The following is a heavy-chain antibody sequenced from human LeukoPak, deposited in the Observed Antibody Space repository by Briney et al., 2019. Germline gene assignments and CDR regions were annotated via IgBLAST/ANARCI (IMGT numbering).Heavy chain of an antibody. D-gene: IGHD5-24*01. CDR3: ARWPFPEGDYFDY. J-gene: IGHJ4*02. CDR1: GFTFSSYA. Sequence: GGSLRLSCAASGFTFSSYAMSWVRQAPGKGLEWVSAISGSGGSTYYADSVKGRFTISRDNSKNTLYLQMNSLRAEDTAVYYCARWPFPEGDYFDYWGQGTLVTVSS. V-gene: IGHV3-23*01. CDR2: ISGSGGST.